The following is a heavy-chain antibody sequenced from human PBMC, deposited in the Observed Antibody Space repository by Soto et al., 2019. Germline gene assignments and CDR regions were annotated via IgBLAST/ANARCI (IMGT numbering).Heavy chain of an antibody. CDR3: ARLNSGNYYYYGMDV. J-gene: IGHJ6*02. D-gene: IGHD7-27*01. CDR1: GYTFTSYG. CDR2: ISPYNGNT. Sequence: QVQLVQSGAEVKEPGASVKVSCKASGYTFTSYGISWVRQAPGQGLECMGWISPYNGNTNYAQMLQGRVTMTTDTSTSTADMELSSLRSDDTAVYYCARLNSGNYYYYGMDVWGQGTTVTVSS. V-gene: IGHV1-18*01.